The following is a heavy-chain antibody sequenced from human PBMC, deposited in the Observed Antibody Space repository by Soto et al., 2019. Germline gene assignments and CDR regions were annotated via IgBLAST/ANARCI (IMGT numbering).Heavy chain of an antibody. CDR3: ARAGRIQLWSFDY. Sequence: SETLSLTCTVSGGSISSYYWSWIRQPPGKGLEWIGYIYYSGSTNYNPSLKSRVTISVDTSKNQSSLKLSSVTAADTAVYYCARAGRIQLWSFDYWGQGTLVTVSS. CDR1: GGSISSYY. V-gene: IGHV4-59*01. J-gene: IGHJ4*02. D-gene: IGHD5-18*01. CDR2: IYYSGST.